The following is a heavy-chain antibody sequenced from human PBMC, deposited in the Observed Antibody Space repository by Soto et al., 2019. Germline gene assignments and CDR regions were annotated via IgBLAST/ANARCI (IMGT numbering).Heavy chain of an antibody. CDR3: ARRLLLMVYARPDHYYGMDV. J-gene: IGHJ6*02. CDR2: IIPIFGTA. D-gene: IGHD2-8*01. V-gene: IGHV1-69*01. Sequence: QVQLVQSGAEVKKSGSSVKVSCKASGGTFSSYAISWVRQAPGQGLEWMGGIIPIFGTANYAQKFQGRVTITADESTSTAYMELSSLRSEDTAVYYCARRLLLMVYARPDHYYGMDVWGQGTTVTVSS. CDR1: GGTFSSYA.